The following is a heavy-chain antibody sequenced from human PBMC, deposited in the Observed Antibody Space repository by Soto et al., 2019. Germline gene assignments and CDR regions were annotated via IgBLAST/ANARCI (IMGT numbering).Heavy chain of an antibody. Sequence: ESLKICFDGVGFTFTAYGMTWVRQAPGNGLEWLASIKQDGGESDYVDSVKGRFAISRDNAKNSLYLALTSLRDEDTAVYYCARARIKFTYYYQTLPYSQYNWFDSWGQGTLVTVSS. CDR3: ARARIKFTYYYQTLPYSQYNWFDS. CDR2: IKQDGGES. J-gene: IGHJ5*01. D-gene: IGHD3-10*01. CDR1: GFTFTAYG. V-gene: IGHV3-7*03.